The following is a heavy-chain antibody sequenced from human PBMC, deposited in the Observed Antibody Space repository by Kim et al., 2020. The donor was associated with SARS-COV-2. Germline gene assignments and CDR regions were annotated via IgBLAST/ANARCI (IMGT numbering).Heavy chain of an antibody. D-gene: IGHD3-10*01. CDR3: ARDPGYGSGSYYNDY. V-gene: IGHV4-38-2*02. J-gene: IGHJ4*02. CDR1: GYSISSGYY. CDR2: IYHSGST. Sequence: SQTLSLTCTVSGYSISSGYYWGWIRQPPGKGLEWIGSIYHSGSTYYNPSLKSRVTISVDTSKNQFSLKLSSVTAADTAVYYCARDPGYGSGSYYNDYWGQGTLVTVSS.